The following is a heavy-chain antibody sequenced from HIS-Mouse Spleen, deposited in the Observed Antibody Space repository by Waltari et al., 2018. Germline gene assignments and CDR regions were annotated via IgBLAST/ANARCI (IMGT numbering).Heavy chain of an antibody. CDR2: TDYRSKRYK. V-gene: IGHV6-1*01. CDR1: GDSGPGHSAA. D-gene: IGHD6-13*01. CDR3: ARSGFVAAAGTIDY. J-gene: IGHJ4*02. Sequence: VQLPQSGPGLGKPSQTPPLPCALSGDSGPGHSAAWNRIRQSPSRGLGWPGRTDYRSKRYKDYAVSVKSRITINPDTSKNQFSLQLNSVTPEDTAVYYCARSGFVAAAGTIDYWGQGTLVTVSS.